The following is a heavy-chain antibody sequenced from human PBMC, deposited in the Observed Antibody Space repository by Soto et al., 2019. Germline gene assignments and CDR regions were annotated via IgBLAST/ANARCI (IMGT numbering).Heavy chain of an antibody. CDR2: IYYSGST. V-gene: IGHV4-59*01. CDR3: ARGDTYYYDSSGYPTYFDY. J-gene: IGHJ4*02. CDR1: GGSISSYY. Sequence: SETLSLTCTVSGGSISSYYWSWIRQPPGKGLEWIGYIYYSGSTNYNPSLKSRVTISVDTSKNQFSLKLSSVTAADTAVYCCARGDTYYYDSSGYPTYFDYWGQGTLVTVSS. D-gene: IGHD3-22*01.